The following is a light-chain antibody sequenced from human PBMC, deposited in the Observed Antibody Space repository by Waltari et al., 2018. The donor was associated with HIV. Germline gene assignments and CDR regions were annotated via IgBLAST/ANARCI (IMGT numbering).Light chain of an antibody. CDR3: ASFTGDNTVM. CDR2: DVD. Sequence: AVTQPASVSGLPGQSTTISCTGDDSDCGLYTFFSWYQQHSGKPPKLILYDVDSRASGVSDRFSGSMSDNTASLTISGLRAEDEAHYYCASFTGDNTVMFGGGTEVTVL. J-gene: IGLJ3*02. CDR1: DSDCGLYTF. V-gene: IGLV2-14*03.